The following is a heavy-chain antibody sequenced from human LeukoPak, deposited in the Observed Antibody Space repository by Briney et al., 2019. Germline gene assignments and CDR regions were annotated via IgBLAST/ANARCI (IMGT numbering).Heavy chain of an antibody. CDR2: INSDGSST. V-gene: IGHV3-74*01. J-gene: IGHJ4*02. CDR1: GFSFSSYW. Sequence: GGSLRLSCAASGFSFSSYWMHWVCQAPGKGLVWVSRINSDGSSTTYADSVKGRFTISRDNSKNTLYLQMNSLRAEDTAVYYCARNNHATSGWLDYWGQGTLVTVSS. CDR3: ARNNHATSGWLDY. D-gene: IGHD6-19*01.